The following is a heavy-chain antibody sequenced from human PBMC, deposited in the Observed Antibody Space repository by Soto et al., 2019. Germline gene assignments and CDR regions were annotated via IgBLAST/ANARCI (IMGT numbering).Heavy chain of an antibody. J-gene: IGHJ2*01. D-gene: IGHD3-3*01. CDR3: ASRYDFWSGYYLSGWYFDL. CDR1: VFPFSSYW. CDR2: IKQDGSEK. Sequence: PGGSLRLSCAASVFPFSSYWMSWVRQAPGKGLEWVANIKQDGSEKYYVDSVKGRFTISRDNAKNSLYLQMNSLRAEDTAVYYCASRYDFWSGYYLSGWYFDLWGRGTLVTVSS. V-gene: IGHV3-7*01.